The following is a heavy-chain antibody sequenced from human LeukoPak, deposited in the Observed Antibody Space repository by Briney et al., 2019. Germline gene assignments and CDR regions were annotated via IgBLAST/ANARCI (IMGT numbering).Heavy chain of an antibody. CDR1: GFTFSSQW. D-gene: IGHD3-22*01. CDR3: ARPAYPRHDSSGYYLE. V-gene: IGHV3-7*01. J-gene: IGHJ4*02. Sequence: GGSLRLSCAASGFTFSSQWMSWVRQAPGKGLEWVANIKEDGSEKSYVDSVKGRFTISRDNAKNSLYLQMNSLRAEDTAVYYCARPAYPRHDSSGYYLEWGQGTLVTVSS. CDR2: IKEDGSEK.